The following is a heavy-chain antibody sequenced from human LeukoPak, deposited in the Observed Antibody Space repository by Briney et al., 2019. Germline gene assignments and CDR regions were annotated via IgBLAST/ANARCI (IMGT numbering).Heavy chain of an antibody. CDR2: INPNSGGT. CDR3: ARGARGTVTTYYFDY. J-gene: IGHJ4*02. CDR1: GYTFTGYY. Sequence: ASVKVSCKASGYTFTGYYMYWVRQAPGQGLVWMGWINPNSGGTNYAQKFQGRVTMTRDTSISTAYMELSRLRSDDTAVYYCARGARGTVTTYYFDYWGQGTLVTVSS. V-gene: IGHV1-2*02. D-gene: IGHD4-17*01.